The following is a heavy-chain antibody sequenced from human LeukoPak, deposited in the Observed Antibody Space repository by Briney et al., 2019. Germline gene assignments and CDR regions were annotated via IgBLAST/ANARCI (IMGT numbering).Heavy chain of an antibody. CDR3: ARSLLWFGELLSPNY. J-gene: IGHJ4*02. V-gene: IGHV3-48*03. CDR1: GFTFSSYE. Sequence: PGGSLRLSCAASGFTFSSYEMYWVRQAPGKGLEWVSYISSSGSTIYYADSVKGRFTISRDNAKNSLYLQMNSLRAEDTAVYYCARSLLWFGELLSPNYWGQGTLVTVSS. CDR2: ISSSGSTI. D-gene: IGHD3-10*01.